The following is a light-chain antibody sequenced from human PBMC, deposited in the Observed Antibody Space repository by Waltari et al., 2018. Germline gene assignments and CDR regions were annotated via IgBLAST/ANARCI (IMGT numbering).Light chain of an antibody. Sequence: DIVMTQSPDSLAVSLGERATINCKSSQTILYRLNIKNSLAWYQQTPGQPPKLLIYWASTRQSGVPDRFSGTGSGTDFNLTISSLQAEDVAVYYCQQYFSTPLTFGRGTKVEI. CDR3: QQYFSTPLT. V-gene: IGKV4-1*01. J-gene: IGKJ4*01. CDR1: QTILYRLNIKNS. CDR2: WAS.